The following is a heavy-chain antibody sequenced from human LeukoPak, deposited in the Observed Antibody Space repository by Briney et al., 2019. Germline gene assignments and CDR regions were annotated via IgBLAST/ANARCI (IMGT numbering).Heavy chain of an antibody. CDR2: ISGSGGST. CDR3: AKGGNSSGWYITTLYYFDY. D-gene: IGHD6-19*01. J-gene: IGHJ4*02. CDR1: GFTFSSYA. V-gene: IGHV3-23*01. Sequence: GSLRLSCAASGFTFSSYAMSWVRQAPGKGLEWVSAISGSGGSTYYADSVKGRFTISRDNSKNTLYLQMNSLRAEDTAVYYCAKGGNSSGWYITTLYYFDYWGQGTLVTVSS.